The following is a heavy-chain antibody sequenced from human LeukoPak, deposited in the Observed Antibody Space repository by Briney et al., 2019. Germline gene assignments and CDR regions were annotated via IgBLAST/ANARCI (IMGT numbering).Heavy chain of an antibody. D-gene: IGHD6-6*01. CDR3: AKNRGISSGFFDY. Sequence: GGSLRLSCAASGFTFSNSAMSWARQAPGKGLEWVSIISGSGDNTYYTDSVKGRFTISRDNSRNTLYLQMNSLRAEDTAIYYCAKNRGISSGFFDYWGQGSLVTVSS. CDR2: ISGSGDNT. CDR1: GFTFSNSA. V-gene: IGHV3-23*01. J-gene: IGHJ4*02.